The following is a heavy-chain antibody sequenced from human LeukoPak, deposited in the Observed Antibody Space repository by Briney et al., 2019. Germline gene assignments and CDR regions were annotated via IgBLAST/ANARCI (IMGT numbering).Heavy chain of an antibody. J-gene: IGHJ4*02. D-gene: IGHD3-16*02. V-gene: IGHV3-49*04. CDR3: TREERRFGELSLAY. CDR2: IRSKAYGGTT. CDR1: GFTFGDYA. Sequence: GGSLRLSCTASGFTFGDYAMSWVRQAPGKGLEWVGFIRSKAYGGTTEYAASVKGRFTISRDDSKSIAYLQMNSLKTEDTAVYYCTREERRFGELSLAYWGQETLVTVSS.